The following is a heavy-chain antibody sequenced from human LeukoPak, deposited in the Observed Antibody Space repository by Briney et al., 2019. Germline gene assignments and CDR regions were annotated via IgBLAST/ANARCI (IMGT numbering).Heavy chain of an antibody. Sequence: PGGSLRLSCAASGFTFTSYGMHWVRQAPGKGLDWVALIWDDGNNKYYADSVKGRFTISRDNSKNTLYLQMNSLRAEDTAVYYCARRSPIAAAGTRRLEDWGQGTLVTVSS. CDR1: GFTFTSYG. D-gene: IGHD6-13*01. CDR2: IWDDGNNK. J-gene: IGHJ4*02. CDR3: ARRSPIAAAGTRRLED. V-gene: IGHV3-33*01.